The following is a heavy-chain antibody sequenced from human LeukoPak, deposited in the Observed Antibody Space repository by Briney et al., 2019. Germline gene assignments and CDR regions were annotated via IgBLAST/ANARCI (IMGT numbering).Heavy chain of an antibody. CDR3: ARDPRYYYDSSGSYPFDY. D-gene: IGHD3-22*01. CDR1: GFTFSSYW. Sequence: GGSLRLSCAASGFTFSSYWMHWVRQAPGKGLVWVSRINSDGSSTSYADSVKGRFTISRDNAKNTLYLQMNSLRAEDTAVYYCARDPRYYYDSSGSYPFDYWGQGTLVTVSS. V-gene: IGHV3-74*01. J-gene: IGHJ4*02. CDR2: INSDGSST.